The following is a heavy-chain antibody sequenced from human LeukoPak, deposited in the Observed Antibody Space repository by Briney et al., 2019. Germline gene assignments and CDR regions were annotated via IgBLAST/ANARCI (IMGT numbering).Heavy chain of an antibody. D-gene: IGHD4-17*01. CDR3: ARALRKVTSSYYYGIDV. V-gene: IGHV1-8*01. J-gene: IGHJ6*02. CDR2: MNPNSGET. Sequence: ASVKVSCKASGYTFISYDINWVRQATGQGLEWMGWMNPNSGETSLAEKFQGRVTMTKSTSISAAYMELSSLRSEDTAVYYCARALRKVTSSYYYGIDVWGQGTTVTVSS. CDR1: GYTFISYD.